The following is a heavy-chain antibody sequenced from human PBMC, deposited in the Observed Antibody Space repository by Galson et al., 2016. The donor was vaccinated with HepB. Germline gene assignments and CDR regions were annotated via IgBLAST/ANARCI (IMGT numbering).Heavy chain of an antibody. Sequence: SVKVSCKASGDTFNTYTFNWVRQAPGQGLEWMGGIMPIFGAPNYAQEFQGRLTISAVESTSTAYMELSSLRYEDSAIYYCTRELPYNWKDVCFYMDVWGKGTTVTVSS. CDR1: GDTFNTYT. CDR2: IMPIFGAP. J-gene: IGHJ6*03. D-gene: IGHD1-1*01. CDR3: TRELPYNWKDVCFYMDV. V-gene: IGHV1-69*13.